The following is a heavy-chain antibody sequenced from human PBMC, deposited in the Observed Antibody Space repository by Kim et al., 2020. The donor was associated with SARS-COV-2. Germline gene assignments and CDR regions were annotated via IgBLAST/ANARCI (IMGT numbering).Heavy chain of an antibody. CDR3: ARSLNHAPSSSWVRFDP. CDR1: GGSFSGYY. V-gene: IGHV4-34*01. CDR2: IYHSGAT. Sequence: SETLSLTCAVYGGSFSGYYWSWIRQSPGKGLEWIGEIYHSGATNYNPSLKSRVTISVDTSKNQFSLKLSSVTAADTAMYYCARSLNHAPSSSWVRFDPWGQGTLVTVSS. D-gene: IGHD6-13*01. J-gene: IGHJ5*02.